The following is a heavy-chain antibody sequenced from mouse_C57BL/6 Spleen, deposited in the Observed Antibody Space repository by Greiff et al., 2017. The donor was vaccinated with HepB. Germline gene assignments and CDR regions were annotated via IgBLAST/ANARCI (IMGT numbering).Heavy chain of an antibody. CDR2: IYPGDGDT. V-gene: IGHV1-80*01. CDR3: ERHYGSSYWYFDV. D-gene: IGHD1-1*01. CDR1: GYAFSSYW. J-gene: IGHJ1*03. Sequence: QVQLQQSGAELVKPGASVKISCKASGYAFSSYWMNWVKQRPGKGLEWIGQIYPGDGDTNYNGKFKGKATLTADKSSSTAYMQLSSLTSEDSAVYFCERHYGSSYWYFDVWGKGTTVTVSS.